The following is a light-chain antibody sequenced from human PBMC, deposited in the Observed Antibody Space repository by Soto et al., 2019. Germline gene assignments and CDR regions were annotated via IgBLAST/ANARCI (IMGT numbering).Light chain of an antibody. Sequence: DIVLTQSPDSLAVSLGETATSNCKSNQKILNTSTNNNYLTWYQQKPGKRPKFLIYLSSTRESGVPDRFSGSGSGTDFTLTISSLQAEDVAVYYCQQYYNIPPTFGQGTKLEIK. CDR3: QQYYNIPPT. J-gene: IGKJ2*01. CDR1: QKILNTSTNNNY. CDR2: LSS. V-gene: IGKV4-1*01.